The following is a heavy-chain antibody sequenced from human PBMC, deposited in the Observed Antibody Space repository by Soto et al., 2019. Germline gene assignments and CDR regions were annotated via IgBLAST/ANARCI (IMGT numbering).Heavy chain of an antibody. CDR1: GDSISSGYH. CDR2: IYHSGTT. Sequence: PSETLSLTCAVSGDSISSGYHWAWIRQPPGKGLEWVASIYHSGTTYYNPSLTSRVTISVDTSKNQFSLKLSSVTAADSAVYYCARHQQRAFEIGYYYSGMDVWGQGTTVTVSS. V-gene: IGHV4-38-2*01. CDR3: ARHQQRAFEIGYYYSGMDV. D-gene: IGHD6-13*01. J-gene: IGHJ6*02.